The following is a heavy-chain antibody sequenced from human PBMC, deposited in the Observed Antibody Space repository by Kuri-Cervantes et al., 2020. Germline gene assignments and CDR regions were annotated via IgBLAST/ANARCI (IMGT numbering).Heavy chain of an antibody. Sequence: ASVKVSCKASGYTFTSYYMHWVRQAPGQGLEWMGIINPSGGSTSYAQKFQGRVTMTRDTSTSTVYMELSSLRSEDTAVYYCATALRGSYYSYYYYGMDVWGQGTTVTVSS. CDR3: ATALRGSYYSYYYYGMDV. D-gene: IGHD1-26*01. CDR1: GYTFTSYY. V-gene: IGHV1-46*01. CDR2: INPSGGST. J-gene: IGHJ6*02.